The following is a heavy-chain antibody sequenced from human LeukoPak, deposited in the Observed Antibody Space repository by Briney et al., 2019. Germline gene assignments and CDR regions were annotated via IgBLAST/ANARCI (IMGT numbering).Heavy chain of an antibody. CDR1: GYTFTGYY. CDR2: INPNSGGT. J-gene: IGHJ4*02. CDR3: ATPGRYCSSTSCRGYFDY. Sequence: ASVKVACKASGYTFTGYYMHWVRQAPGQGLEWMGWINPNSGGTNYAQKFQGRVTMTRDTSISTAYMELSRLGSDDTAMYYCATPGRYCSSTSCRGYFDYWGQGTLVTVSS. V-gene: IGHV1-2*02. D-gene: IGHD2-2*01.